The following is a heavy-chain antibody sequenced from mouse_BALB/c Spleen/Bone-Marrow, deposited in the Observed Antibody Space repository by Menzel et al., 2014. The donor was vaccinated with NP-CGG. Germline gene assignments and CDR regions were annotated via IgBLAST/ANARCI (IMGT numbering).Heavy chain of an antibody. V-gene: IGHV5-9-3*01. D-gene: IGHD2-1*01. J-gene: IGHJ2*01. CDR2: ISSGGSYT. Sequence: EVMLVESGGGLVKPGGSLKLSCAASGFTFSSYAMSWVRQTPEKRLEWVATISSGGSYTYYPDSVKGRFTISRDNAKNTLYLQMSSLRSEDTAMYYCARHDDGNPTRYFDYWGQGTTLTVSS. CDR1: GFTFSSYA. CDR3: ARHDDGNPTRYFDY.